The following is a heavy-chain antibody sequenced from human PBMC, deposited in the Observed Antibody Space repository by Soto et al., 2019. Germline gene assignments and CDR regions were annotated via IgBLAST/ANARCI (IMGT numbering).Heavy chain of an antibody. D-gene: IGHD6-13*01. CDR1: GGSINSGGYY. CDR3: ATGVYP. J-gene: IGHJ5*02. Sequence: QVQLQESGPGLVKPSQTLSLTCTVSGGSINSGGYYWIWTRQHPGQGLEWIGYIYNSVITYYNPSLKSRVTMSLYTSETQFALNLSSVTAADTAVYYCATGVYPWGQGTLVTVSS. CDR2: IYNSVIT. V-gene: IGHV4-31*03.